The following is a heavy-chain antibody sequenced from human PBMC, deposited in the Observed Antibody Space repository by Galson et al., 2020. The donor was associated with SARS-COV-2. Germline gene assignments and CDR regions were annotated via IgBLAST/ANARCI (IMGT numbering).Heavy chain of an antibody. CDR1: GFTFSSYA. CDR2: ISGSGGST. V-gene: IGHV3-23*01. Sequence: GESLKISCAASGFTFSSYAMSWVRQAPGKGLEWVSAISGSGGSTYYADSVKGRFTISRDNSKNTLYLQMNSLRAEDTAVYYCAKDGPFPRYYFDYWGQGTLVTVSS. CDR3: AKDGPFPRYYFDY. J-gene: IGHJ4*02.